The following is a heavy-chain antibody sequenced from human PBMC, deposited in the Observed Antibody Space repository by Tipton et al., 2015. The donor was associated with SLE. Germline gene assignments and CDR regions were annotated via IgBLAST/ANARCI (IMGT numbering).Heavy chain of an antibody. D-gene: IGHD1-1*01. CDR2: IYTSGST. CDR1: GGSISSSSYY. J-gene: IGHJ4*02. CDR3: ARDPLYNAKDY. Sequence: TLSLTCTVSGGSISSSSYYWGWIRQPPGKGLEWIGHIYTSGSTNYNPSLKSRVTISVDTSKNQFSLKLSSVTAADTAVYYCARDPLYNAKDYWGQGTLVTVSS. V-gene: IGHV4-61*09.